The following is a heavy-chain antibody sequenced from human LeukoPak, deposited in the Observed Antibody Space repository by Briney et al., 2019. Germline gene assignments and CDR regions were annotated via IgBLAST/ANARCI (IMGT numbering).Heavy chain of an antibody. CDR1: GFSFSYYA. Sequence: PGGSLRLSCAASGFSFSYYAMSWVRQAPGEGLEWVSGMSGSGATAYYADSVKGRFTISRDNSDNTVYLQMSSLSAEDTAVYYCAKDNAQWPRVFDFWGQGTLVTVSS. V-gene: IGHV3-23*01. J-gene: IGHJ4*02. CDR2: MSGSGATA. CDR3: AKDNAQWPRVFDF. D-gene: IGHD6-19*01.